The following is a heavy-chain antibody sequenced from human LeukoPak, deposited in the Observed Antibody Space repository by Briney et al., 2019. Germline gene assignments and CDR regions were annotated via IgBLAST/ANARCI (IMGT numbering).Heavy chain of an antibody. D-gene: IGHD1-26*01. CDR3: ARDNSVGETAWWFDP. J-gene: IGHJ5*02. CDR1: GYTFTSYG. V-gene: IGHV1-46*01. Sequence: ASVKVSCKASGYTFTSYGISWVRQAPGQGLEWMGFINPSGSSAAYAQKFQGRLTMTRDMFTSTDYMELTSLTSDDTAVYYCARDNSVGETAWWFDPWGQGTLVTVSS. CDR2: INPSGSSA.